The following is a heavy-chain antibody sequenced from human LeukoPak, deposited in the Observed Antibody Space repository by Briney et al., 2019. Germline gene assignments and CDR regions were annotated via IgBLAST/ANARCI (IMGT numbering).Heavy chain of an antibody. CDR2: FYWNGDST. CDR1: RFTFDYYW. CDR3: AREQRYCGSTSCYSFFDY. Sequence: GGSLRLSCAASRFTFDYYWMRRVRQAPGEGLGLVSGFYWNGDSTGYGDSVKGRFTISRDNARNSLYLQMNSLRAEDTAFYYCAREQRYCGSTSCYSFFDYWGQGTLVTVSS. V-gene: IGHV3-20*04. D-gene: IGHD2-2*01. J-gene: IGHJ4*02.